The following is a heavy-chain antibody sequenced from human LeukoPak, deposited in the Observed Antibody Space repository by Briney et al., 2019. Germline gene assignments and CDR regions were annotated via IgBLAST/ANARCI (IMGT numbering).Heavy chain of an antibody. D-gene: IGHD7-27*01. Sequence: ASVKVSCKASGYTFIHYFIHWVRQAPGQGLEWMGRINSNSGGTEYTQKFQGRVTMTRDTSITTVYMELSSLTSDDTAVYYCAGDLSSTSNWELDYWGQGTLVTVSS. V-gene: IGHV1-2*06. J-gene: IGHJ4*02. CDR3: AGDLSSTSNWELDY. CDR1: GYTFIHYF. CDR2: INSNSGGT.